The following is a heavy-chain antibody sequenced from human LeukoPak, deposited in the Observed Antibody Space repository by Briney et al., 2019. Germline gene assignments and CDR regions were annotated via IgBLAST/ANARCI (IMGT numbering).Heavy chain of an antibody. V-gene: IGHV3-23*01. J-gene: IGHJ4*02. CDR3: AKDHASITIFGVVLWAVDY. Sequence: GGSLRLSCAASGFTFSSYAMSWVRQAPGKGLEWVSAISGSGGSTYYADSVKGRFTISRDNSKNTLYLQMNSLRAEDTAVYYCAKDHASITIFGVVLWAVDYWGQGTLVTVSS. CDR2: ISGSGGST. CDR1: GFTFSSYA. D-gene: IGHD3-3*01.